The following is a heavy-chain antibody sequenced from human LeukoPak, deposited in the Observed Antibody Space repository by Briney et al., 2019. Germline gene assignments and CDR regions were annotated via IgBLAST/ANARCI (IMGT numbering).Heavy chain of an antibody. Sequence: SETLSLTCTVSGGXISSYYCSWIRQPAGKGLEWIGGVYTSGSTNYSPSLKSRVSMSVDTSKNQFSLKLTSVTAADTAVYFCARSPSSSTEGYFDYWGQGTLVTVSS. CDR1: GGXISSYY. CDR2: VYTSGST. D-gene: IGHD2/OR15-2a*01. CDR3: ARSPSSSTEGYFDY. J-gene: IGHJ4*02. V-gene: IGHV4-4*07.